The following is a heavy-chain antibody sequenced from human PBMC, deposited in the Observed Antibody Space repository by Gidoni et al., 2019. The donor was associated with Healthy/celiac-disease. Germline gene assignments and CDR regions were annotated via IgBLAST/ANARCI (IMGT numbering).Heavy chain of an antibody. Sequence: QVQLVESGGGVVQPGRSLRLSCAASGFTFSRYGMHWVRQAPGKGLEWVAVIWYDGSNKYYADSVKGRFTISRDNSKNTLYLQMNSLRAEDTAVYYCARDRGIVGAKDAFDIWGQGTMVTVSS. V-gene: IGHV3-33*01. CDR3: ARDRGIVGAKDAFDI. D-gene: IGHD1-26*01. CDR1: GFTFSRYG. J-gene: IGHJ3*02. CDR2: IWYDGSNK.